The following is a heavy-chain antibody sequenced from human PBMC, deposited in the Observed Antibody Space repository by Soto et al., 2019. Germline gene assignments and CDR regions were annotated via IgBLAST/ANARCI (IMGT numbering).Heavy chain of an antibody. Sequence: SETLSLTCVFSSGSVSNSNWWSWVRQPPGKGLEWIGEIYHTGTTNYNPSLKSRVTMSVDKSKNQFSLNLTSVTAADTAVYYCTRDSRYANSWSNGHYFDYWGQGTLGTVSS. J-gene: IGHJ4*02. CDR1: SGSVSNSNW. CDR2: IYHTGTT. V-gene: IGHV4-4*02. D-gene: IGHD6-13*01. CDR3: TRDSRYANSWSNGHYFDY.